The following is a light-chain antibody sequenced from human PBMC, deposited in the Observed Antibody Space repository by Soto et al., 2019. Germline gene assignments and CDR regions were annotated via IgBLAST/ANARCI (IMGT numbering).Light chain of an antibody. CDR3: SSYVGTNSYV. V-gene: IGLV2-8*01. Sequence: QSVLTQLPSASGSPGQSVTISCTGTSSDVGGYNYVSWYQHHPGKAPKLIIYEVYKRPSGVPDRFSGSKSGNTAALTVSGLQAEDEADYYCSSYVGTNSYVFGTGTKVTVL. J-gene: IGLJ1*01. CDR2: EVY. CDR1: SSDVGGYNY.